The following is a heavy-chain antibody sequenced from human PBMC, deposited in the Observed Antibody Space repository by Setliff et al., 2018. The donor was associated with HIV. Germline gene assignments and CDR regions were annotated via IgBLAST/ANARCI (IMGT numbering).Heavy chain of an antibody. CDR3: ARVLLMTNAAYGVVSNQFDP. Sequence: GASVKVSCKASGGTFRKYSINWVRQAPGQGLEWMGWMNPASGNTGYAQKFQGRVTMTRNTSVSTVYMELSSLRAEDTAVYFCARVLLMTNAAYGVVSNQFDPWGQGTLVTVSS. CDR1: GGTFRKYS. CDR2: MNPASGNT. J-gene: IGHJ5*02. V-gene: IGHV1-8*01. D-gene: IGHD3-3*01.